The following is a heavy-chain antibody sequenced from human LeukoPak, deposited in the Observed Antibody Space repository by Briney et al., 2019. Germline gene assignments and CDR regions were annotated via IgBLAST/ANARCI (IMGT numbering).Heavy chain of an antibody. V-gene: IGHV3-23*01. J-gene: IGHJ4*02. CDR1: GFTFSNYA. CDR3: AKDSDGSGSYSFDY. Sequence: HTGGSLRLSCAASGFTFSNYAMSWVRQAPGKGLAWVSSISSIGTSTYYADSVKGRFTTSRDNSKNTLYLQMNSLRAEDTAVYYCAKDSDGSGSYSFDYWGQGTLVTVSS. D-gene: IGHD3-10*01. CDR2: ISSIGTST.